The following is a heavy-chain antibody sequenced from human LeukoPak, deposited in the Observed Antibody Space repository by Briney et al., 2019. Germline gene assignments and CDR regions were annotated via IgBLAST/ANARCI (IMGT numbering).Heavy chain of an antibody. J-gene: IGHJ5*02. CDR3: ARDFRVYSSSWYEVGGWFDP. D-gene: IGHD6-13*01. CDR2: IKQDRSEK. Sequence: PGGSLRLSCAASGFTFSSYAMSWVRQAPGKGLEWVANIKQDRSEKYYVDSVKGRFTISRDNAKNSLYLQMNSLRAEDTAVYYCARDFRVYSSSWYEVGGWFDPWGQGTLVTVSS. V-gene: IGHV3-7*01. CDR1: GFTFSSYA.